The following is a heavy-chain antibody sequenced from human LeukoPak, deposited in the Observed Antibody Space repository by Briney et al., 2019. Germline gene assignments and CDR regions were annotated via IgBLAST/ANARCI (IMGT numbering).Heavy chain of an antibody. CDR1: GFTFSSYA. Sequence: GGSLRLSCAASGFTFSSYAMSWVRQAPGKGLEWVSAISGSGGSTYYADSVKGRFTISRDNSKNTLYLQMNSLRAEDTAVYYCARRTTIARYYFDYWGQGTLVSVSS. CDR3: ARRTTIARYYFDY. J-gene: IGHJ4*02. V-gene: IGHV3-23*01. D-gene: IGHD4-11*01. CDR2: ISGSGGST.